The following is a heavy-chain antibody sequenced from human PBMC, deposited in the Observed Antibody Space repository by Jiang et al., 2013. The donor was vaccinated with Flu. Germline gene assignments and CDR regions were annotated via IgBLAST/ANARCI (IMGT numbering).Heavy chain of an antibody. V-gene: IGHV1-3*01. CDR2: INAGNGNT. CDR1: GYTFITYI. J-gene: IGHJ4*02. D-gene: IGHD6-13*01. CDR3: ARTTLRQLVSFDY. Sequence: GAEVKKPGASVKVSCKASGYTFITYIMHWVRQAPGQGLEWMGWINAGNGNTKYSQKFQGRVTITRDTSASTAYMELSSLRSEDTAVYYCARTTLRQLVSFDYWGQGTLVTVSS.